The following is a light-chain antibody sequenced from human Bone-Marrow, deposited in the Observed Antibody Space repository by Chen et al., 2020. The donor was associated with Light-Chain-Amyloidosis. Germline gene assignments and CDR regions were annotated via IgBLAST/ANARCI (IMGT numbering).Light chain of an antibody. V-gene: IGLV2-14*01. CDR2: EVT. Sequence: QSALTQPASVSGSPGQSITISCTGTSSDVGCDNPVSWDQQHPDKAPKLMFYEVTNRPSWVPDRCSGSRSDSTASLTISGLQTEDGADYFCSSYTITNALVFGSGTRVTVL. CDR3: SSYTITNALV. J-gene: IGLJ1*01. CDR1: SSDVGCDNP.